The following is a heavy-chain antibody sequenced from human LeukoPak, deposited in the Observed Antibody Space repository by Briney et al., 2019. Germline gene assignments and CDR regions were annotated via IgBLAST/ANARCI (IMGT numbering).Heavy chain of an antibody. Sequence: SETLSLTCTFSGDSFSSYYWTWIRQPPGTGLERIGHIMYSGTTNYNPSLKSRVTKLIDPSKNQFSLKLSSVTAADTAVYYCARDLRSGSAMVYYYYHYYMDVWGKGTTVTVSS. D-gene: IGHD5-18*01. V-gene: IGHV4-59*12. CDR2: IMYSGTT. CDR1: GDSFSSYY. CDR3: ARDLRSGSAMVYYYYHYYMDV. J-gene: IGHJ6*03.